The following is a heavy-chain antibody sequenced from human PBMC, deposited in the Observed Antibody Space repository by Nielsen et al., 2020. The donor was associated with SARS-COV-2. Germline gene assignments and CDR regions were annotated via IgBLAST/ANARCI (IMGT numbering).Heavy chain of an antibody. J-gene: IGHJ4*02. CDR2: ITGSGGRT. CDR3: ARDRDVDYFDS. CDR1: GFMFSTYA. V-gene: IGHV3-23*01. Sequence: GESLKISCAASGFMFSTYAMSWVRQAPGKGLEWVSGITGSGGRTHSADSVEGRFTISRDNSKNTLFLQMNSLRAEDTAIYYCARDRDVDYFDSWGQGTLVTVSS.